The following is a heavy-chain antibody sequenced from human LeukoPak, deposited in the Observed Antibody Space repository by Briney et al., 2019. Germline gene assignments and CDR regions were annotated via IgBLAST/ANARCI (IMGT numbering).Heavy chain of an antibody. J-gene: IGHJ6*02. V-gene: IGHV4-30-2*01. D-gene: IGHD3-9*01. Sequence: SQTLSLTCTVSGGSISSGGYYWSWIRQPPGKGLEWIGYIYHSGSTYYNPSLKSRVTISVDTSKNQFSLKLSSVTAADTAVYYCARHLRYDILTGYPEMGVMDVWGQGTTVTVSS. CDR1: GGSISSGGYY. CDR3: ARHLRYDILTGYPEMGVMDV. CDR2: IYHSGST.